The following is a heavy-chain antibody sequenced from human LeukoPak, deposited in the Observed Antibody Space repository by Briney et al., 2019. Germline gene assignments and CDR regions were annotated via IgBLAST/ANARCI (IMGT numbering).Heavy chain of an antibody. CDR3: AKRDYSDISDYSPLFDS. CDR2: ISGSGGSI. CDR1: GFTFSNYA. Sequence: GGSLRLSCAASGFTFSNYAMSWVRQAPGKGLECVSGISGSGGSILHADSVKGRFTISRDNSKSTLFLQMSSLRAEDTAVYYCAKRDYSDISDYSPLFDSWGQGTLVTVSS. J-gene: IGHJ4*02. D-gene: IGHD3-22*01. V-gene: IGHV3-23*01.